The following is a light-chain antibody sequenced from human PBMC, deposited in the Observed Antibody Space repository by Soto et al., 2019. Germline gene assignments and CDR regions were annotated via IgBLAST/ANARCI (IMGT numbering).Light chain of an antibody. CDR1: SSDVGGYNY. J-gene: IGLJ3*02. V-gene: IGLV2-14*01. CDR3: SSYTSSSTRV. CDR2: DVS. Sequence: QSALTQPASVSGSPVQAITISCTGTSSDVGGYNYVSWYQQHPGKAPKLMIYDVSNRPSGVSNRFSGSKSGNTDSLTISGLQAEDEAAYYFSSYTSSSTRVFGGGTTLTVL.